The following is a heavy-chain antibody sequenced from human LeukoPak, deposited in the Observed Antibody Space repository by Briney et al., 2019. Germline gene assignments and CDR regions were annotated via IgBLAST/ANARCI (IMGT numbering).Heavy chain of an antibody. Sequence: SETLSLTCAVYGGSFSGYYWSWIRQPPGKGLEWIGEINHSGSTNYNPSLKSRVTISVDTSKNQFSLKLSSVTAADTAVYYCARVPVRGWLGYWGQGTLVTVSS. V-gene: IGHV4-34*01. J-gene: IGHJ4*02. CDR3: ARVPVRGWLGY. CDR1: GGSFSGYY. D-gene: IGHD6-19*01. CDR2: INHSGST.